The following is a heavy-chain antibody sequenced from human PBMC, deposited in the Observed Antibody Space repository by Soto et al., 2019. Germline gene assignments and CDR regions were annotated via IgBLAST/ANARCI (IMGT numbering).Heavy chain of an antibody. V-gene: IGHV3-21*01. CDR2: ISSSSSYI. Sequence: GGSLRLSCAASGFTFSSYSMNWVRQAPGKGLEWVSSISSSSSYIYYADSMKGRFTISRDNAKNSLYLQMNSLRAGDTAVYYCARDHQLGPDPFDIWGQGTMVTVSS. J-gene: IGHJ3*02. CDR1: GFTFSSYS. CDR3: ARDHQLGPDPFDI. D-gene: IGHD1-1*01.